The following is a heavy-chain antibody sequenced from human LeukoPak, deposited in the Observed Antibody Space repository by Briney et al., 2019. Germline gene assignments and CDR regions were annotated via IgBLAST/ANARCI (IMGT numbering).Heavy chain of an antibody. CDR3: ARDRPNSSGWTPLDY. J-gene: IGHJ4*02. V-gene: IGHV6-1*01. D-gene: IGHD6-19*01. CDR1: GDSVSSNSVS. Sequence: ASQTLSLTCAISGDSVSSNSVSWSWIRQSPSRGLEWLGRTYYRSKWYYDYALSVKSRITVNPDTSKNQFSLQLNSVTPEDTAVYYCARDRPNSSGWTPLDYWGQGTLVTVSS. CDR2: TYYRSKWYY.